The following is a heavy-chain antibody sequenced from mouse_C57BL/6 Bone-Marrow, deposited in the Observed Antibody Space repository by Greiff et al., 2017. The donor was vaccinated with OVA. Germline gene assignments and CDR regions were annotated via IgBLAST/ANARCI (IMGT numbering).Heavy chain of an antibody. D-gene: IGHD2-4*01. CDR1: GFTFSSYT. CDR2: ISGGGGNT. Sequence: EVQRVESGGGLVKPGGSLKLSCAASGFTFSSYTMSWVRQTPEKRLEWVATISGGGGNTYYPDRVKGRFTISRDNAKNTLYLQMSSLRSEDTALYYCARQDDYDGDYAMDYWGQGTSVTVSS. CDR3: ARQDDYDGDYAMDY. J-gene: IGHJ4*01. V-gene: IGHV5-9*01.